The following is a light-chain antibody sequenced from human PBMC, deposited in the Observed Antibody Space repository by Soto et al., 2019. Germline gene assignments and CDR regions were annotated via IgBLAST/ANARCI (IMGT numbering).Light chain of an antibody. Sequence: EIVLTQSPGTLSLSPGERATLSCRASQSISNHYLAWFQQRPGQAPRLLIYGASYRATRIPDRFSGSGSGTDFTLTITGLEPEDFAVYHCHQYGGSPRYTFGQGTKLEIK. CDR1: QSISNHY. J-gene: IGKJ2*01. CDR2: GAS. CDR3: HQYGGSPRYT. V-gene: IGKV3-20*01.